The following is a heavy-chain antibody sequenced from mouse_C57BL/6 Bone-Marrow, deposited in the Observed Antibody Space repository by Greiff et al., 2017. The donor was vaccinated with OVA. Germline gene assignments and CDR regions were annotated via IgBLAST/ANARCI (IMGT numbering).Heavy chain of an antibody. D-gene: IGHD1-1*01. CDR3: ARKVYGSSRYFDV. J-gene: IGHJ1*03. CDR1: GYTFTSYT. CDR2: INPSSGYT. V-gene: IGHV1-4*01. Sequence: VQGVESGAELARPGASVKMSCKASGYTFTSYTMHWVKQRPGQGLEWIGYINPSSGYTKYNQKFKDKATLTADKSSSTAYMQLSSLTSEDSAVYYCARKVYGSSRYFDVWGTGTTVTVSS.